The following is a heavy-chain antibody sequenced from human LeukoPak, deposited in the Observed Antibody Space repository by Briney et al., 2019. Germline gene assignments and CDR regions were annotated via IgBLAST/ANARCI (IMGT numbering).Heavy chain of an antibody. V-gene: IGHV2-5*02. Sequence: SGPTLVKPTQTLTLTCTFSGFSLSTSGVGAGWIRQPPGMALEWLALIYWDDDKRYSPSLKSRLTITKDTSKNQVVLTMTNMDPVDTATYYCAHRSINRHPTVWFDPWGQGTLVTVSS. CDR1: GFSLSTSGVG. CDR3: AHRSINRHPTVWFDP. CDR2: IYWDDDK. D-gene: IGHD6-6*01. J-gene: IGHJ5*02.